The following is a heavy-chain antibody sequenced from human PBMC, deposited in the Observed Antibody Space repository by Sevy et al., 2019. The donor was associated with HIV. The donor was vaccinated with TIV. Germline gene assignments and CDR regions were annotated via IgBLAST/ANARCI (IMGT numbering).Heavy chain of an antibody. D-gene: IGHD3-9*01. V-gene: IGHV1-18*01. CDR2: ISAQNANT. J-gene: IGHJ4*02. Sequence: ASVKVSCKASGYSFSNYGISWVRQAPGQGLEWMGWISAQNANTNYSLKLQDRVTMTTDTSTSTAYMELRSLRSDDTAVYYCARAVPYYDILTGRNYIDYWGQGTLVTVSS. CDR3: ARAVPYYDILTGRNYIDY. CDR1: GYSFSNYG.